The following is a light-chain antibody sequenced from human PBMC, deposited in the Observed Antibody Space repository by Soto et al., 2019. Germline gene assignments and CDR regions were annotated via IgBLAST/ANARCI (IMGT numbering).Light chain of an antibody. V-gene: IGLV2-14*01. J-gene: IGLJ3*02. CDR2: EVS. CDR1: SSDVGGYNY. CDR3: SSYTSRSTWV. Sequence: QSVLTQPASVSGSPGQSITISCTGTSSDVGGYNYVSWYQQHPGKAPKLMIYEVSNRPSGVSNRFSGSKSGNTASLTISGRQAEDGADYYCSSYTSRSTWVFGGGTQLTVL.